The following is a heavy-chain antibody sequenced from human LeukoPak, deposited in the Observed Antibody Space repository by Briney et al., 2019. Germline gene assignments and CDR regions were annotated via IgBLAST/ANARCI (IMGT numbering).Heavy chain of an antibody. Sequence: PSETLSLTCTVSGGSISSSSYFWGWIRQPPGKGLEWIGSIYYSGSTYYNPSLKSRVTISVDESKNQFSLKLSSVTAADTAVYYCARGGLRSSWTPGRFDPWGQGTLVTVSS. CDR2: IYYSGST. CDR3: ARGGLRSSWTPGRFDP. J-gene: IGHJ5*02. CDR1: GGSISSSSYF. V-gene: IGHV4-39*07. D-gene: IGHD6-13*01.